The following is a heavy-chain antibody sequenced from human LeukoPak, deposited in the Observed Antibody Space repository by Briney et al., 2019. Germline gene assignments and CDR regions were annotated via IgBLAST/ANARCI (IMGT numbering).Heavy chain of an antibody. CDR1: VCAFTGYV. V-gene: IGHV1-69*13. CDR2: VIPIFGTA. Sequence: AAVTVSLTGAVCAFTGYVISWVWHAPAQGLEWVGGVIPIFGTANNAQKFQGRVTITADESTSTAYMELSSLRSEDTAVYYCARAGGYDYGSGSGNYYYYYGMDVWGKGTTVTVSS. J-gene: IGHJ6*04. D-gene: IGHD3-10*01. CDR3: ARAGGYDYGSGSGNYYYYYGMDV.